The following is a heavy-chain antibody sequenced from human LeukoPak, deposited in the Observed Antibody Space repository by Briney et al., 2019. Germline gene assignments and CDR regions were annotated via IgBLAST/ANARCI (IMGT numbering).Heavy chain of an antibody. CDR2: IYHSGST. J-gene: IGHJ4*02. V-gene: IGHV4-39*07. CDR3: ARVSRSRGVD. D-gene: IGHD2-15*01. Sequence: SETLSLTCTVSGGSISSSSYYWGWIRQPPGKGLEWIGSIYHSGSTYYNPSLKSRVTISVDTSKNQFSLKLSSVTAADTAVYYCARVSRSRGVDWGQGTLVTVSS. CDR1: GGSISSSSYY.